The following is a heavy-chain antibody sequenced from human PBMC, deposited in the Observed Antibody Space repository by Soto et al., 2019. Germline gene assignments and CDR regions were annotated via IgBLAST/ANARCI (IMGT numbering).Heavy chain of an antibody. V-gene: IGHV3-33*01. D-gene: IGHD1-7*01. CDR3: ARDLEMELGYSMDV. CDR1: GFNFSSYG. CDR2: IWYDGSNK. J-gene: IGHJ6*02. Sequence: GGSLRLSCAASGFNFSSYGMHWVRQAPGKGLEWVAVIWYDGSNKYYADSVKGRFTISRDNSKNTLYLQMNSLRAEDTAVYYCARDLEMELGYSMDVWGQGTTVTVSS.